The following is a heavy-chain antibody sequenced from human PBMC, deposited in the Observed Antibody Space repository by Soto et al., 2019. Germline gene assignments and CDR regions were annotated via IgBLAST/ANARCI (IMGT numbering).Heavy chain of an antibody. D-gene: IGHD5-12*01. CDR1: GGSISSGGYY. Sequence: PSETLSLTCTVSGGSISSGGYYWSWIRQHPGKGLEWIGYIYYSGSTYYNPSLKSRVTISVDTSKNQFSLKLSSVTAADTAVYYCARNKVATISPFFDYWGQGTLVTVPQ. J-gene: IGHJ4*02. CDR3: ARNKVATISPFFDY. V-gene: IGHV4-31*03. CDR2: IYYSGST.